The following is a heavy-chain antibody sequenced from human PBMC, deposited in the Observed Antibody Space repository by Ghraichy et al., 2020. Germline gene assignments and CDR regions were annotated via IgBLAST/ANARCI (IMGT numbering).Heavy chain of an antibody. Sequence: SETLSLTCTVSGGSISNYYWSWIRQPPGKGLEWIAYIYYTGSANYNPSLKSRVAISVDTSKTQFSLKLSSVTAADTAVYYCARGHSSSWYGEAFDIWGQGTMVTVSS. CDR3: ARGHSSSWYGEAFDI. J-gene: IGHJ3*02. CDR1: GGSISNYY. V-gene: IGHV4-59*01. D-gene: IGHD6-13*01. CDR2: IYYTGSA.